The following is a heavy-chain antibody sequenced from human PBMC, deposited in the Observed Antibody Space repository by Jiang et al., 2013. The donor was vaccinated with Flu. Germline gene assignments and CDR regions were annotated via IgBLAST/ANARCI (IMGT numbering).Heavy chain of an antibody. CDR2: IKSKSDGETK. CDR3: TAGNDFWSGYFPIDY. D-gene: IGHD3-3*01. Sequence: VQLVESGGGLVKPGGSLRVSCAASGFTFGKVWMNWVRQAPGKGLEWVGRIKSKSDGETKDYAGSVKGRFTISRDDAKNMLFLQMSGLTTEDTAVYYCTAGNDFWSGYFPIDYWGQGTLVTVSS. CDR1: GFTFGKVW. J-gene: IGHJ4*02. V-gene: IGHV3-15*07.